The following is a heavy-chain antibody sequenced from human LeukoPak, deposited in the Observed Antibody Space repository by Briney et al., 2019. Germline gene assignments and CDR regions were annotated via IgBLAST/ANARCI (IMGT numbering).Heavy chain of an antibody. CDR2: ISTDSGKS. J-gene: IGHJ4*02. Sequence: ASVKVSCKASGGTFSSYAISWVRQAPGQGLEWMGWISTDSGKSNSAQKFQGRLTMTRDTSTRTAYMEMRSLRSDDTAVYYCARDRNWSLDYWGQGTLVTVSS. V-gene: IGHV1-18*01. CDR3: ARDRNWSLDY. CDR1: GGTFSSYA. D-gene: IGHD1-1*01.